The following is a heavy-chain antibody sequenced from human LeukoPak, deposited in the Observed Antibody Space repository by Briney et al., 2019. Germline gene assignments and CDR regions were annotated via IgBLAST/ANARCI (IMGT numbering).Heavy chain of an antibody. CDR2: MSSNGGST. D-gene: IGHD3/OR15-3a*01. Sequence: PGGSLRLSCSASGFTFSSYAMHWVRQAPGKGLEYVSAMSSNGGSTYYADSVKGRFTISRDNSKDTVYLQMSSLGAEDTAVYYCVKDLEDFWAGYRSFDYWGQGTLGTVSS. CDR1: GFTFSSYA. CDR3: VKDLEDFWAGYRSFDY. J-gene: IGHJ4*02. V-gene: IGHV3-64D*06.